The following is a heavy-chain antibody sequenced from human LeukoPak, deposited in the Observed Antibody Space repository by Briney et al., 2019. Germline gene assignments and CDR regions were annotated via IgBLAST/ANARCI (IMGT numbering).Heavy chain of an antibody. CDR2: IGPTGTDR. Sequence: GGSLRLSCAASGFTFSSCDFKWVRQAPGKGLEWVSSIGPTGTDRYYADSVRGRFTISRDNAKNSMYLQMDSLRDEDTAVYYCATETIGRHYDYWGQGTLLTVSS. CDR3: ATETIGRHYDY. V-gene: IGHV3-21*01. D-gene: IGHD1-14*01. CDR1: GFTFSSCD. J-gene: IGHJ4*02.